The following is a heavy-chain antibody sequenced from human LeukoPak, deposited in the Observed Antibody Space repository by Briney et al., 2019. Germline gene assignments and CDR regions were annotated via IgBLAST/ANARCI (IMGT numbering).Heavy chain of an antibody. J-gene: IGHJ4*02. CDR3: ARYVPVKTGTTRASFDY. D-gene: IGHD1-1*01. CDR2: INHSGST. V-gene: IGHV4-34*01. CDR1: GGSFSGYY. Sequence: PSETLSLTCAVYGGSFSGYYWSWIRQPPGKGLEWIGEINHSGSTNYNPSLKSRVTISVDTSKSQFSLSLRSVTATDTAVYYCARYVPVKTGTTRASFDYWGQGILVTVSS.